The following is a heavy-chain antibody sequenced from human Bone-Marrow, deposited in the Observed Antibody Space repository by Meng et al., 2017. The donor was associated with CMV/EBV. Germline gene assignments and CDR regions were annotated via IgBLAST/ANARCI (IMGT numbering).Heavy chain of an antibody. D-gene: IGHD2-2*01. V-gene: IGHV3-23*03. CDR3: AKSVVPAAMVPYYYYYYGMDV. Sequence: GGSLRLSCVVSGFRLRRYGMSWVRQAPGKGLEWVSVIYSGGSTYYADSVKGRFTISRDNSKNTLYLQMNSLRAEDTAVYYCAKSVVPAAMVPYYYYYYGMDVWGQRTTVTVSS. CDR2: IYSGGST. J-gene: IGHJ6*02. CDR1: GFRLRRYG.